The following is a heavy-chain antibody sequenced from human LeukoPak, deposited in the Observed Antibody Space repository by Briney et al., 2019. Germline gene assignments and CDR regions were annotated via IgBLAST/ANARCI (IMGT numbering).Heavy chain of an antibody. CDR3: ARERIMITFGGVIVKYYFDY. J-gene: IGHJ4*02. Sequence: SETLSLTCTVSGGSITNYYWSWIRQPPGKGLEWIGHIYYSGTTNYNPSLKSRLTISVDTSKNQFSLKLSSVTAADTAVYYCARERIMITFGGVIVKYYFDYWGQGTLVTVSS. D-gene: IGHD3-16*02. CDR1: GGSITNYY. V-gene: IGHV4-59*01. CDR2: IYYSGTT.